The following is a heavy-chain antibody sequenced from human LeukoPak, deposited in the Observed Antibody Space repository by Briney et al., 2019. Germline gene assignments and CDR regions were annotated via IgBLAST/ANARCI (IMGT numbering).Heavy chain of an antibody. CDR3: ARAEGLLWFGELNY. Sequence: ASVKVSCKASGYTFTSYGISWVRQAPGQGLEWMGWISAYNGNTNYAQKLQGRVTMTTDTSTSTAYMELRSLRSDDTAVYYCARAEGLLWFGELNYWGQGTLATVSS. D-gene: IGHD3-10*01. V-gene: IGHV1-18*01. J-gene: IGHJ4*02. CDR1: GYTFTSYG. CDR2: ISAYNGNT.